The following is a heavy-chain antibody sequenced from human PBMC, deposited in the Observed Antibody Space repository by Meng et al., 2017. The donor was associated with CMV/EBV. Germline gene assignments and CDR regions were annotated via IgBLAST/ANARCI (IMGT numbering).Heavy chain of an antibody. Sequence: GESLKISCAASGFTFSSYSMNWVRQAPGKGLEWVSYISSSSSTIYYVDSVKGRFTISRDNAKNSLYLQMNSLRAEDTAVYYCARDPAWVYWGQGTLVTVSS. V-gene: IGHV3-48*04. CDR3: ARDPAWVY. D-gene: IGHD7-27*01. CDR1: GFTFSSYS. CDR2: ISSSSSTI. J-gene: IGHJ4*02.